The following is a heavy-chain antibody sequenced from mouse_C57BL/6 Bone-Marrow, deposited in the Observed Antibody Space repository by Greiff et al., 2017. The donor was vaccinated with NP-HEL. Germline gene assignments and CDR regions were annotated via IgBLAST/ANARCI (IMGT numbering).Heavy chain of an antibody. CDR1: GYTFTDYN. CDR3: ARIRDYGSSYWFAY. V-gene: IGHV1-22*01. J-gene: IGHJ3*01. Sequence: EVQLQESGPELVKPGASVKMSCKASGYTFTDYNMHWVKQSHGKSLEWIGYINPNNGGTSYNQKFKGKATLTVNKSSSTAYMELRSLTSEDSAVYYCARIRDYGSSYWFAYWGQGTLVTVSA. CDR2: INPNNGGT. D-gene: IGHD1-1*01.